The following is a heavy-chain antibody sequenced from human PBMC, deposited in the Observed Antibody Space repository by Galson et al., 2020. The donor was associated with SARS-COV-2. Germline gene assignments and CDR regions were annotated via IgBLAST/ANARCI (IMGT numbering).Heavy chain of an antibody. CDR3: ARQGAVPAAGGWYFDL. V-gene: IGHV5-51*01. CDR1: GYSFTSYW. CDR2: IYPGDSDT. J-gene: IGHJ2*01. Sequence: GESLKISCQGSGYSFTSYWIGWARQMPGKGLEWMGIIYPGDSDTRYSPSLQGQVTISADKSISTAYLQWSRLKASDTAMYYCARQGAVPAAGGWYFDLWGRGTLVTVSS. D-gene: IGHD2-2*01.